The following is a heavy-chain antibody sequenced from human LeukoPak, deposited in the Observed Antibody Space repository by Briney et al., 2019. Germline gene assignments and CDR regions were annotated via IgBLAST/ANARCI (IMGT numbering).Heavy chain of an antibody. CDR3: TRLIYGDSDY. Sequence: GGSLRLSCAASGFTFSGSAMHWVRQASGKGLEWVGRIRSKANSYATAYAASVKGRFTISRDDSKDTAYLQMNSLKTEDTAVYYCTRLIYGDSDYWGQGTLVTVSS. D-gene: IGHD4-17*01. V-gene: IGHV3-73*01. CDR1: GFTFSGSA. CDR2: IRSKANSYAT. J-gene: IGHJ4*02.